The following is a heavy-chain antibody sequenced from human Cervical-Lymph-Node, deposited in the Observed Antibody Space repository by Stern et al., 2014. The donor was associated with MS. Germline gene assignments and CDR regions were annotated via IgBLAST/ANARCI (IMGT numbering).Heavy chain of an antibody. D-gene: IGHD4-23*01. J-gene: IGHJ1*01. CDR3: AREGGNTAEYFQH. CDR1: GFTFRSSG. Sequence: VQLVESGGGVVQPGRSLRLSCAASGFTFRSSGMHWVRQAPGKGLEWLAILWYDGSNRYYADSVKGRFTISRDNSKNTLYLQMNSLRAEDTAVYYCAREGGNTAEYFQHWGQGTLVTVSS. V-gene: IGHV3-33*01. CDR2: LWYDGSNR.